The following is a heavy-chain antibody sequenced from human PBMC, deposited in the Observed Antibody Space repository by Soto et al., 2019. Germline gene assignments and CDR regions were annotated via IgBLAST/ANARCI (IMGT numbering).Heavy chain of an antibody. J-gene: IGHJ5*02. D-gene: IGHD6-13*01. Sequence: SVKVSCKASGGTFSSYAISWLRQAPGQGLEWMGGIIPIFGTANYAQKFQGRVTITADESTSTAYMELSSLRSEDTAVYYCARLSSRSSSPGGWFDPWGQGTLVTVSS. CDR1: GGTFSSYA. CDR3: ARLSSRSSSPGGWFDP. CDR2: IIPIFGTA. V-gene: IGHV1-69*13.